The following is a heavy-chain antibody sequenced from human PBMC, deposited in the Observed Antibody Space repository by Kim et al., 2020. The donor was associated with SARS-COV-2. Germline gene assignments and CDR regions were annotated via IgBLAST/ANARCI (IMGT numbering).Heavy chain of an antibody. CDR1: GGTFSSYA. D-gene: IGHD3-10*01. V-gene: IGHV1-69*06. CDR3: ARDPYYYGSGSYYPLYPYYFDY. Sequence: SVKVSCKASGGTFSSYAISWVRQAPGQGLEWMGGIIPIFGTANYAQKFQGRVTITADKSTSTAYMELSSLRSEDTAVYYCARDPYYYGSGSYYPLYPYYFDYWGQGTLVTVSS. J-gene: IGHJ4*02. CDR2: IIPIFGTA.